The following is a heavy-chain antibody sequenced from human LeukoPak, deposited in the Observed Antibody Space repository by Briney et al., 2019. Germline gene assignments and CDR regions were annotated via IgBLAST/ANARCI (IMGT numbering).Heavy chain of an antibody. CDR1: GYTFTGYY. CDR2: INPNSGGT. CDR3: ARADIVVVPAAIPGDY. Sequence: ASVKVSCKASGYTFTGYYMHWVRQAPGQGLEWMGWINPNSGGTNYAQKFQGRVTMTRDTSISTAYMELSRLRSDDTAVYYCARADIVVVPAAIPGDYWGQGTLVTVPS. D-gene: IGHD2-2*02. J-gene: IGHJ4*02. V-gene: IGHV1-2*02.